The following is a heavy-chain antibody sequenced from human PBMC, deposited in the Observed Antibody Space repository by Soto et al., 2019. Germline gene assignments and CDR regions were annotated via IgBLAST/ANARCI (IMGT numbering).Heavy chain of an antibody. D-gene: IGHD5-12*01. V-gene: IGHV4-61*01. J-gene: IGHJ4*02. CDR2: IYSSGST. CDR3: ARDSMALFDS. CDR1: DGSVSSGTYY. Sequence: SETLSLTCTVSDGSVSSGTYYWTWIRQPPGKGLEWIGYIYSSGSTLYNPSLKSRVIISVDTSMNQFSLKLSSVTAADTAVYYCARDSMALFDSWGQGTLVTVSS.